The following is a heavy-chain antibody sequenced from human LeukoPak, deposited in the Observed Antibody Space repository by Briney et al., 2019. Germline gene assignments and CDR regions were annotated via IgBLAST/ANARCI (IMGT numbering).Heavy chain of an antibody. D-gene: IGHD1-26*01. CDR3: ARDTSGSYGGTYNA. V-gene: IGHV3-21*01. CDR1: GFTFSSYS. Sequence: GGSLRLSCAASGFTFSSYSMNWVRQAPGQGLEWVSSISSSSSYIYYADSVKGRFTISRDNAKNSLYLQMNSLRAEDTAVYYCARDTSGSYGGTYNAWGQGTLVTVSS. CDR2: ISSSSSYI. J-gene: IGHJ5*02.